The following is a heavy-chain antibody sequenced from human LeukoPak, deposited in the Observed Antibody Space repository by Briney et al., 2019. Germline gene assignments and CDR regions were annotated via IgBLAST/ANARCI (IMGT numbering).Heavy chain of an antibody. CDR3: AGHSVGANYFGY. CDR1: GDSINSGGYY. J-gene: IGHJ4*02. V-gene: IGHV4-61*09. D-gene: IGHD1-26*01. Sequence: SETLSLTCTVSGDSINSGGYYWSWIRQPAGKALEWIGHIYSSGSTNYNPSLKSRVTISVDTSKNQFSLKLSSVTAADTAVYYCAGHSVGANYFGYWGQGTLVTVSS. CDR2: IYSSGST.